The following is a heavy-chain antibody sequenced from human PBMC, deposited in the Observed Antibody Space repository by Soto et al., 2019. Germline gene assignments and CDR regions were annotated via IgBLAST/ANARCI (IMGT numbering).Heavy chain of an antibody. Sequence: ASVKVSCKASGYTFTSYGISWVRQAPGLGLEWMGWISAYNGNTNYAQKLQGRVTMTTDTSTSTAYMELRSLRSDDTAVYYCARDRYYDFWSGPYYYYYGMDVWGQGTTVTVSS. V-gene: IGHV1-18*01. CDR3: ARDRYYDFWSGPYYYYYGMDV. CDR1: GYTFTSYG. CDR2: ISAYNGNT. D-gene: IGHD3-3*01. J-gene: IGHJ6*02.